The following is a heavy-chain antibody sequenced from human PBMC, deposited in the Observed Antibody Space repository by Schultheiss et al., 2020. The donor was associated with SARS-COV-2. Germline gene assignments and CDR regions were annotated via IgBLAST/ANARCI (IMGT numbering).Heavy chain of an antibody. J-gene: IGHJ4*02. CDR3: ARDRELSFDY. Sequence: SETLSLTCTVSGGSISSYYWSWIRQPPGKGLEWIGYIYYSGSTNYNPSLKSRVTISVDTSKNQFSLKLSSVTAADTAVYYCARDRELSFDYWGQGTLVTVSS. CDR2: IYYSGST. V-gene: IGHV4-59*12. D-gene: IGHD1-7*01. CDR1: GGSISSYY.